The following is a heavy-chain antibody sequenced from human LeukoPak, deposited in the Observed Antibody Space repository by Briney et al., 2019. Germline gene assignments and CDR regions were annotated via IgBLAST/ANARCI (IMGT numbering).Heavy chain of an antibody. J-gene: IGHJ6*03. CDR3: ARDPHSGEYGAYYYYYMDV. V-gene: IGHV3-30*02. D-gene: IGHD5-12*01. CDR2: IRYDGSNK. CDR1: GFTFSSYG. Sequence: PGGSLRLSCAASGFTFSSYGMHWVRQAPGKGLEWVAFIRYDGSNKYYADSVKGRFTISRDNSKKTLYLQMNSLRPEDTAVYYCARDPHSGEYGAYYYYYMDVWGKGTTVTVSS.